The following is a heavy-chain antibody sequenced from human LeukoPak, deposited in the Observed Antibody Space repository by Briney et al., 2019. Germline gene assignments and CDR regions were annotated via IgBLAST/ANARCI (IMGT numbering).Heavy chain of an antibody. J-gene: IGHJ5*02. V-gene: IGHV1-2*02. CDR1: GYTFTGYY. CDR3: ARAATRSDNWFDP. CDR2: INPNSGGT. Sequence: ASVKVSCKASGYTFTGYYMHWVRQAPGQGLEWMGWINPNSGGTNYAQKFQGRVTMTRDTSISTAYMELSRLRSDDTAVYYCARAATRSDNWFDPWGQGTLVTVSS. D-gene: IGHD2-15*01.